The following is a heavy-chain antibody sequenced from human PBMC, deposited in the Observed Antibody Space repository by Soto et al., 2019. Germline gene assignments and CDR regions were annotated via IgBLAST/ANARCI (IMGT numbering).Heavy chain of an antibody. CDR3: AKGVDTAKAGY. CDR1: GFSFNYNH. V-gene: IGHV3-53*01. Sequence: VQLVESGGDLIQPGGSLRLSCAASGFSFNYNHMTWVRQAPGRGPEWVSTIYYNGNTFHADSVKGRFTISRDTSKNMLYLQMNSLRAEDTDVYYCAKGVDTAKAGYWGQGTLVTVSS. D-gene: IGHD5-18*01. J-gene: IGHJ4*02. CDR2: IYYNGNT.